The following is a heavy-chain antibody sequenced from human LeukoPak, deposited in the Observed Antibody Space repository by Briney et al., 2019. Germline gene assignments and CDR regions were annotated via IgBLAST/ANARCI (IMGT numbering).Heavy chain of an antibody. CDR3: ARDILTDDAFDI. J-gene: IGHJ3*02. V-gene: IGHV1-2*02. D-gene: IGHD7-27*01. Sequence: ASVKVSCKASGYTFTGYFMHWVRQAPGQGLEWMGWINPNSGGTNYAQKFQGRVTMTRDTPISTAYMELSRLTSDDTAVYYCARDILTDDAFDIWGQGTMVTVSS. CDR2: INPNSGGT. CDR1: GYTFTGYF.